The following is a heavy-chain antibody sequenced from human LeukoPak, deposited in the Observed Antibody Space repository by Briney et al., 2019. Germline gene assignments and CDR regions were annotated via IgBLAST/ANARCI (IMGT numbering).Heavy chain of an antibody. V-gene: IGHV4-59*08. CDR1: GGSISSYY. CDR2: IYYSGST. CDR3: ARLLHYYYGMDV. D-gene: IGHD2-21*02. J-gene: IGHJ6*02. Sequence: PSETLSLTCTVSGGSISSYYWSWIRQPPGKGLEWIGYIYYSGSTNYNPSLKSRVTISVDTSKNQFSLKLSSVTAADTAVYYCARLLHYYYGMDVWGQGTTVTVSS.